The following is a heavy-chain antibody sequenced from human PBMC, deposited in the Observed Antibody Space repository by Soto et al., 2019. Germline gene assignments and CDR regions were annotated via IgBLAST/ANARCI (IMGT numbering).Heavy chain of an antibody. CDR3: ASVGAGSYYRELFYYGMDV. CDR1: GYSINRGYY. D-gene: IGHD3-10*01. V-gene: IGHV4-38-2*02. Sequence: PSETLSLTCTVSGYSINRGYYWGWIRQPPGKGLEWIGSIYYSGNTYYSPSLKSPVTISMDTSKNQFSLKLDSVTAADTAVYYCASVGAGSYYRELFYYGMDVWGQGTTVTVSS. J-gene: IGHJ6*02. CDR2: IYYSGNT.